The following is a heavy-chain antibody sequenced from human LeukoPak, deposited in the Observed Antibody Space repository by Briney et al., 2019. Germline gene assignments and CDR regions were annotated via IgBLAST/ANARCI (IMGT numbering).Heavy chain of an antibody. CDR1: GGSISSGGHS. Sequence: SETLSLTCAVSGGSISSGGHSWSWIRQPPGKGLEWIGYIYHSGSTYYNPSLKSRVTISVDRSKNQFSLKLSSVTAADTAVYYCARGENYYDSSGYHDAFDIWGQGTMVTVSS. J-gene: IGHJ3*02. CDR2: IYHSGST. V-gene: IGHV4-30-2*01. D-gene: IGHD3-22*01. CDR3: ARGENYYDSSGYHDAFDI.